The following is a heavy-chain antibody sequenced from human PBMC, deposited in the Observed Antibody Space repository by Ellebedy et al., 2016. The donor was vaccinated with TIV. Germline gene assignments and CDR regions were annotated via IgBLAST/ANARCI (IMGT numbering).Heavy chain of an antibody. CDR1: GFTLNNYW. D-gene: IGHD4-17*01. V-gene: IGHV3-7*02. CDR2: INAYGTKK. Sequence: GESLKISCTASGFTLNNYWMTWVRQAPGKGLEWVGNINAYGTKKHYVDSVRGRFTISRDYAGNSLFLQMNSLGAEDTAVYYCARAIYGASYLWGRGTLVTVSS. J-gene: IGHJ2*01. CDR3: ARAIYGASYL.